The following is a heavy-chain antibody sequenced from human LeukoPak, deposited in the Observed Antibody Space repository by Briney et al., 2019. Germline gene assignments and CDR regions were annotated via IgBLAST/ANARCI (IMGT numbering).Heavy chain of an antibody. D-gene: IGHD6-19*01. CDR3: ASSGWRGPFDY. J-gene: IGHJ4*02. CDR2: IYYSGST. V-gene: IGHV4-59*08. CDR1: GGSISSHY. Sequence: SETLSLTCNVSGGSISSHYWSWIRQPPGKGLEWIGYIYYSGSTNYNPSLKSRVTISVDTSKNQFSLKLSSVTAADTAVYYCASSGWRGPFDYWGQGTLVTVSS.